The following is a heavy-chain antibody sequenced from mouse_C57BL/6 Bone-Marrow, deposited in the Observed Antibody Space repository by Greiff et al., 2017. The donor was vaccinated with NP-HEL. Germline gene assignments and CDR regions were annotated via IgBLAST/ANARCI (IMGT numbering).Heavy chain of an antibody. CDR2: IDPSDSYT. D-gene: IGHD1-1*01. CDR3: ARGDYGSSWYYFDY. CDR1: GYTFTSYW. Sequence: VQLQQPGAELVRPGTSVKLSCKASGYTFTSYWMHWVKQRPGQGLEWIGVIDPSDSYTKYNQKFKGKATLTVDTSSSTAYMQLSSLTSEDSAVYYCARGDYGSSWYYFDYWGQGTTLTVSS. V-gene: IGHV1-59*01. J-gene: IGHJ2*01.